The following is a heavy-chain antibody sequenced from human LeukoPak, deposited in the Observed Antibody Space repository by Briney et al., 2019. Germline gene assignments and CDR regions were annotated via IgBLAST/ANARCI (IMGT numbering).Heavy chain of an antibody. D-gene: IGHD3-10*01. CDR3: ARASMVRGVTHFDY. V-gene: IGHV4-4*07. Sequence: SETLSLTCTVAGGSISSYYWSWIRQPAGKGLDWIGRIYTSGSTNYNPSLKSRVTMSVDMSKNQFSLKLSSVTAADTAVYYCARASMVRGVTHFDYWGQGTLVTVSS. CDR1: GGSISSYY. CDR2: IYTSGST. J-gene: IGHJ4*02.